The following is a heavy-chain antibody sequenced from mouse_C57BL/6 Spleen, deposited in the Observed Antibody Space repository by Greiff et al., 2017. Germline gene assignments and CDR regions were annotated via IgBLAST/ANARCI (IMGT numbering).Heavy chain of an antibody. CDR2: IYPGDGDT. D-gene: IGHD1-1*01. V-gene: IGHV1-82*01. Sequence: QVQLKESGPELVKPGASVKISCKASGYAFSSSWMNWVKQRPGKGLEWIGRIYPGDGDTNYNGKFKGKATLTADKSSSTAYMQLSSLTSEDSAVYFCARFSYVGYFDVWGTGTTVTVSS. CDR1: GYAFSSSW. J-gene: IGHJ1*03. CDR3: ARFSYVGYFDV.